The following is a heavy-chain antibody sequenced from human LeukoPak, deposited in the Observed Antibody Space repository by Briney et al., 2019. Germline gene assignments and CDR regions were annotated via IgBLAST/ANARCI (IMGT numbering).Heavy chain of an antibody. D-gene: IGHD3-3*01. CDR2: ITWNSGSV. CDR1: GFKFDEYA. CDR3: AKDGAIFGVPITRGGMDV. V-gene: IGHV3-9*01. J-gene: IGHJ6*02. Sequence: PGGSLRLSCAASGFKFDEYAMHWARQVPGQGLEWVSGITWNSGSVGYADSVRGRFTISRDNAKNSLYLQMNSLRPEDTALYYCAKDGAIFGVPITRGGMDVWGQGTTVTVSS.